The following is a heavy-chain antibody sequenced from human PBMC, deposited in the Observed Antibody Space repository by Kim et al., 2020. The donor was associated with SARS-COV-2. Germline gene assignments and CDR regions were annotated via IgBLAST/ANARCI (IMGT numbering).Heavy chain of an antibody. J-gene: IGHJ6*02. V-gene: IGHV3-23*01. CDR3: AKELGLELRLVYYYYGMDV. Sequence: GRLTISRDNSKKTLYLQMNSLRAEDTAVYYCAKELGLELRLVYYYYGMDVWGQGTTVTVSS. D-gene: IGHD1-7*01.